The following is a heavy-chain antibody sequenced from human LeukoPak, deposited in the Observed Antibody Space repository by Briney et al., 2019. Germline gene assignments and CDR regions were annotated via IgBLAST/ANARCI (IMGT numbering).Heavy chain of an antibody. J-gene: IGHJ4*02. Sequence: SETLSLTCAVYGGSFSGYYWSWIRQPPGKGLEWIGEINHSGSTNYNPSLKSRVTISVDTSKNQFSLKPSSVTAADTAVYYCARDPQYYYDSSSYYGGSSFDYWGQGTLVTVSS. CDR1: GGSFSGYY. V-gene: IGHV4-34*01. CDR2: INHSGST. CDR3: ARDPQYYYDSSSYYGGSSFDY. D-gene: IGHD3-22*01.